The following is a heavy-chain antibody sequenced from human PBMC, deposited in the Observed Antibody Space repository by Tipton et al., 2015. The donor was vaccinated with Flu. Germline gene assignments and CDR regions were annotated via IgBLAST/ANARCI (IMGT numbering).Heavy chain of an antibody. D-gene: IGHD3-3*01. CDR2: INHDETT. CDR1: GGSFGGYS. V-gene: IGHV4-34*01. Sequence: TLSLTCAIYGGSFGGYSWNWIRQPPGKGLEWIGKINHDETTNYSPSLKSRVTISVDTSKKQFSLTVTSVTAADTAVYYCARQATSWNYDYGLDVWGQGTTVTVSS. CDR3: ARQATSWNYDYGLDV. J-gene: IGHJ6*02.